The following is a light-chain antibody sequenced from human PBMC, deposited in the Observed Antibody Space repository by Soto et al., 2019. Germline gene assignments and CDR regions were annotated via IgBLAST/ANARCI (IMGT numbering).Light chain of an antibody. CDR3: QQYGSSRT. Sequence: EIVLTQSPDTLSSSPGERATLSCRASQSVSRNYLAWYQQKPGQAPRLLIYGGSNRATGIPDRFRGSGSGTDFSLTISRLEPEDFALYYCQQYGSSRTFGQGTKVDIK. J-gene: IGKJ1*01. CDR1: QSVSRNY. CDR2: GGS. V-gene: IGKV3-20*01.